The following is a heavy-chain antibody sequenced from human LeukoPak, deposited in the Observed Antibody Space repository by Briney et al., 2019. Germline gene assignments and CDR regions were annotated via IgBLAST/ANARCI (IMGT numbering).Heavy chain of an antibody. J-gene: IGHJ3*01. Sequence: NPGGSLRLSCAASGFTFSSYSMNWVRQAPGKGLEWVSSISYSSSYINYADSVKGRFTISRDNSKNTLYLQMNSLRAEDTAVYYCARDYGDYERGFDFWGQGTMVTVSS. CDR3: ARDYGDYERGFDF. V-gene: IGHV3-21*04. CDR1: GFTFSSYS. D-gene: IGHD4-17*01. CDR2: ISYSSSYI.